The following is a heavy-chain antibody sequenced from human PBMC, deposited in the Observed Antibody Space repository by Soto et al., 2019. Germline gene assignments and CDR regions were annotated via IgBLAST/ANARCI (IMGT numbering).Heavy chain of an antibody. CDR3: ARHGVVGDYELKQYYYYYMDV. V-gene: IGHV5-51*01. Sequence: GESLKISCKGSGYSFTSYWIGWVRQMPGKGLEWMGIIYPGDSDTRYSPSFQGQVTISADKSISTAYLQWSSLKASDTAMYYCARHGVVGDYELKQYYYYYMDVWGKGTTVTVSS. CDR2: IYPGDSDT. CDR1: GYSFTSYW. J-gene: IGHJ6*03. D-gene: IGHD4-17*01.